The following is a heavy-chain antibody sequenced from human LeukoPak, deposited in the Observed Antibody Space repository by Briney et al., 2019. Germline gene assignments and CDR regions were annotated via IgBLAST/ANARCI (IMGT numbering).Heavy chain of an antibody. CDR1: CGSISSYY. J-gene: IGHJ4*02. Sequence: SETLSLTWTVSCGSISSYYWSWIRQPPGKGLEWIGNIYDRGSTKYNPSLKSRVTISVDTSKNQFSLRLSSVTAAGTAVYYCARGRTFDNWGQGTLVTVSS. V-gene: IGHV4-59*01. CDR2: IYDRGST. CDR3: ARGRTFDN.